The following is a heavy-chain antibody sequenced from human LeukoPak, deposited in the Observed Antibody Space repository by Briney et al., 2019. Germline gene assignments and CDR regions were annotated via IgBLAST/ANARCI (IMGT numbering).Heavy chain of an antibody. CDR3: ARRDYYGSGSYFPKAFDI. J-gene: IGHJ3*02. Sequence: PSETLSLTCAVYGGSFSGYYWSWIRQPPGKGLEWIGEINHSGSTNYNPSLKSRVTISVDTSKNQFSLKLSSVTAADTAVYYCARRDYYGSGSYFPKAFDIWGQGTMVTVSS. V-gene: IGHV4-34*01. D-gene: IGHD3-10*01. CDR1: GGSFSGYY. CDR2: INHSGST.